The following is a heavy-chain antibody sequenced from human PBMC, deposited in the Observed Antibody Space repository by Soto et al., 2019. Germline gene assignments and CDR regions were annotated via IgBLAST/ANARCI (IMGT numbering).Heavy chain of an antibody. CDR3: VKGNWGDY. J-gene: IGHJ4*02. Sequence: EVQLLESGGGSVQSGGSLRLSCAASGFTFITYDMTWVRQAPGKGLEWVSVSRGSDGSTYYADSVKGRFTISRDNSKNTVYLQMNSLRADDTAIYYCVKGNWGDYWAQGTLVTVSS. CDR2: SRGSDGST. CDR1: GFTFITYD. D-gene: IGHD7-27*01. V-gene: IGHV3-23*01.